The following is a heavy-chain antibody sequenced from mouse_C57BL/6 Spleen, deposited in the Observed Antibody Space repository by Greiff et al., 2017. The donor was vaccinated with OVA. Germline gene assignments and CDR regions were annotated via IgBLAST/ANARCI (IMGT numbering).Heavy chain of an antibody. CDR3: ARVGYGSSYEYYFDY. D-gene: IGHD1-1*01. J-gene: IGHJ2*01. CDR2: INYDGSST. CDR1: GFTFSDYY. Sequence: EVKLMESEGGLVQPGSSMKLSCTASGFTFSDYYMAWVRQVPEKGLEWVANINYDGSSTYYLDSLKSRFIISRDNAKNILYLQMSSLKSEDTATYYCARVGYGSSYEYYFDYWGQGTTLTVSS. V-gene: IGHV5-16*01.